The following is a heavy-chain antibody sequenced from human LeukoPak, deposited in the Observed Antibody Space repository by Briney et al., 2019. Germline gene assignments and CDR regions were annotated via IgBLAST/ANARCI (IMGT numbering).Heavy chain of an antibody. CDR1: GGSISSGYYY. V-gene: IGHV4-61*02. Sequence: SETLSLTCTVSGGSISSGYYYWSWIRQPAGKGLEWIGRIYTNGSTNYNPSLKSRVTISVDTSKNQFSLKLTSVTAADTAVYYCARAWDSVVVPAAIDYWGQGTLVTVSS. CDR3: ARAWDSVVVPAAIDY. J-gene: IGHJ4*02. D-gene: IGHD2-2*02. CDR2: IYTNGST.